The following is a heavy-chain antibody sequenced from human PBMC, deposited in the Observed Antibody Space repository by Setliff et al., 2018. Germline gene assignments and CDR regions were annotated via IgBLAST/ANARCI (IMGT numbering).Heavy chain of an antibody. V-gene: IGHV4-4*07. J-gene: IGHJ5*02. CDR1: GGSISTYY. D-gene: IGHD6-19*01. CDR2: VFVSGST. Sequence: SETLSLTCTVSGGSISTYYWSWIRRPAGKGLEWIGRVFVSGSTNYNPSLKSRVTMSVDTSRNQSSLKLTSVTAADTAIYYCARDTSSDWAAWFDPWSLGIMVTVSS. CDR3: ARDTSSDWAAWFDP.